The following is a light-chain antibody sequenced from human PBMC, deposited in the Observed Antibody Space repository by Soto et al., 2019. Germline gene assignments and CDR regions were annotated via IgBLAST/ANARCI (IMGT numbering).Light chain of an antibody. CDR3: QQYGTSPT. Sequence: ETVLTQSPGTLSLSPGERDTLSCRASQSVISSHLAWYQQKPGQAPRLLIYGASSGATGIPDRFSGSGSGTDFTLTISRLEPEDFAVYYCQQYGTSPTFGQGTKLEIK. CDR1: QSVISSH. V-gene: IGKV3-20*01. J-gene: IGKJ2*01. CDR2: GAS.